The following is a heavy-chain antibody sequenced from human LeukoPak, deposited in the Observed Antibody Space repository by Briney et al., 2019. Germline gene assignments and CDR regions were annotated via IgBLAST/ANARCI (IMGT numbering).Heavy chain of an antibody. V-gene: IGHV3-23*01. CDR3: AKGGPYTSSSCDY. CDR2: ISATTGYT. D-gene: IGHD6-6*01. CDR1: GFTFSSSA. Sequence: GGSLRLSCAASGFTFSSSAMPWVRQAPGKGLEWVSGISATTGYTYYADSVKGRFTISRDSSNNMLYLQMTNLRAEDTALYYCAKGGPYTSSSCDYWGQGTLVTVSS. J-gene: IGHJ4*02.